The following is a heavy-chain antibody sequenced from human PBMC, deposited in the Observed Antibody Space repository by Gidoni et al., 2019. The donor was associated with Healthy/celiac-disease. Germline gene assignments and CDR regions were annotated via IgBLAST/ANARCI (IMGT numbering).Heavy chain of an antibody. CDR3: TRVRLGYCSGGSCYSAYYGMDV. CDR1: GFPFGAYA. D-gene: IGHD2-15*01. CDR2: IRSKAYGGTT. J-gene: IGHJ6*02. Sequence: EVQLVESGGVLVQPGRSLGLSCTASGFPFGAYAMSWVRQPPGKGLEWVGFIRSKAYGGTTEYAASVKGRFTISRDDSKSIAYLQMNSLKTEDTAVYYCTRVRLGYCSGGSCYSAYYGMDVWGQGTTVTVSS. V-gene: IGHV3-49*04.